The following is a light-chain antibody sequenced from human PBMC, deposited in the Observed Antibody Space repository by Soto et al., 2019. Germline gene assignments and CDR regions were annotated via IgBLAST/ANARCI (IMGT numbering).Light chain of an antibody. V-gene: IGKV3-20*01. J-gene: IGKJ4*01. CDR3: QQYGRP. CDR1: QSVSSSY. Sequence: EIVLTQSPGTLSLSPGERATLSCRASQSVSSSYLAWYQQKPGQAPRLLIYVASSRATGIPDTFSGGGSGTDFTLTISRLEPEYFAVYYCQQYGRPFCGGTKVEIK. CDR2: VAS.